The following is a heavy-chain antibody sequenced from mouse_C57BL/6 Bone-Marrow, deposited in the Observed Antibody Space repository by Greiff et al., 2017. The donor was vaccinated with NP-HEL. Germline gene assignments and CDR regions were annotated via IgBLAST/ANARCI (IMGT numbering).Heavy chain of an antibody. CDR3: ARDYGNYDFDY. V-gene: IGHV1-76*01. CDR1: GYTFTDYY. CDR2: IYPGSGNT. Sequence: VQLQQSGAELVRPGASVKLSCKASGYTFTDYYINWVKQRPGQGLEWIARIYPGSGNTYYNEKFKGKATLTAEKSSSTAYMQLSSLTSEDSAVYFCARDYGNYDFDYWGQGTTLTVSS. J-gene: IGHJ2*01. D-gene: IGHD2-1*01.